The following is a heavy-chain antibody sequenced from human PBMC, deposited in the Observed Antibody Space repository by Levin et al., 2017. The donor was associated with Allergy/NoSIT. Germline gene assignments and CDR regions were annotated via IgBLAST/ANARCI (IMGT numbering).Heavy chain of an antibody. CDR1: GYTFTSYG. D-gene: IGHD1-26*01. Sequence: ASVKVSCKSSGYTFTSYGITWVRQAPGQGLEWMGWITAYNGNTNYAQRLQGRVTMTTDTSTSTAYMELRSLKSDDTAVYYCARGPGGGWAIDYWGQGTLVTVSS. V-gene: IGHV1-18*01. CDR3: ARGPGGGWAIDY. J-gene: IGHJ4*02. CDR2: ITAYNGNT.